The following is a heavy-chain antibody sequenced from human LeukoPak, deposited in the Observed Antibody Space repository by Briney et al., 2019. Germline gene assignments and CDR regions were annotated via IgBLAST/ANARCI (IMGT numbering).Heavy chain of an antibody. Sequence: GGSLRLSCAASGFTFSSYWMSWVRQAPGKGLEWVANIKQDGSEKYYVDSVKGRFTISRDNAKNSLYLQMNSLRAEDTAVYYCARDGDIVVVPAAIGYYGMDVWGLGTTVTVSS. V-gene: IGHV3-7*01. D-gene: IGHD2-2*01. J-gene: IGHJ6*02. CDR1: GFTFSSYW. CDR2: IKQDGSEK. CDR3: ARDGDIVVVPAAIGYYGMDV.